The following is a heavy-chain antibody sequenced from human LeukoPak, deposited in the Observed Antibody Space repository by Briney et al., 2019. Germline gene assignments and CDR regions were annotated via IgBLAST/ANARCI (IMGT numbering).Heavy chain of an antibody. V-gene: IGHV1-69*04. CDR1: GGTFSSYA. Sequence: ASVKVSCKASGGTFSSYAISWVRQAPGQGLEWMGRIIPILGTANYAQKFQGRVTITADKSTSTAYMELSSLRSDDTAVYYCARVGLSAQPYYFDYWGQGTLVTVSS. J-gene: IGHJ4*02. CDR2: IIPILGTA. CDR3: ARVGLSAQPYYFDY. D-gene: IGHD3/OR15-3a*01.